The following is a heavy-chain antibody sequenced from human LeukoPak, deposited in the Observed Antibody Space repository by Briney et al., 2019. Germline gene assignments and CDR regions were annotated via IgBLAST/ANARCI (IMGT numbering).Heavy chain of an antibody. J-gene: IGHJ6*02. CDR1: GFSFSSYR. Sequence: GGSLRLSCAASGFSFSSYRMHWVRQAPGKGLVWVSRINSDGSDTNYADSVKGRFTISRDNARNTVYLQMNSLRAEDTAMFYCARDYYFGMDVWGQGTTVTVSS. V-gene: IGHV3-74*01. CDR3: ARDYYFGMDV. CDR2: INSDGSDT.